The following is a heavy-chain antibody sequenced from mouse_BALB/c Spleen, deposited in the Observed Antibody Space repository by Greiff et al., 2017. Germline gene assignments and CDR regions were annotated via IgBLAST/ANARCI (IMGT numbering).Heavy chain of an antibody. D-gene: IGHD2-3*01. CDR3: ARRGWGPYAMDY. J-gene: IGHJ4*01. CDR2: ISSGGGST. V-gene: IGHV5-12-1*01. Sequence: DVKLVESGGGLVKPGGSLKLSCAASGFAFSSYDMSWVRQTPEKRLEWVAYISSGGGSTYYPDTVKGRFTISRDNAKNTLYLQMSSLKSEDTAMYYYARRGWGPYAMDYWGQGTSVTVSS. CDR1: GFAFSSYD.